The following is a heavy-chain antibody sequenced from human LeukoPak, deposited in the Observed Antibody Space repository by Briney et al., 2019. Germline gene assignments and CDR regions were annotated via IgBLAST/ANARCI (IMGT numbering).Heavy chain of an antibody. D-gene: IGHD6-19*01. CDR3: ARLRWLVEGGYFDY. J-gene: IGHJ4*02. CDR1: GFTFSSYW. V-gene: IGHV3-7*01. Sequence: PGGSLRISCAASGFTFSSYWMSWVRQAPGKGLEWVANIKQDGSEKYYVDSVKGRFTISRDNAKNSLYLQMSSLRAEDTAVYYCARLRWLVEGGYFDYWGQGTLVTVSS. CDR2: IKQDGSEK.